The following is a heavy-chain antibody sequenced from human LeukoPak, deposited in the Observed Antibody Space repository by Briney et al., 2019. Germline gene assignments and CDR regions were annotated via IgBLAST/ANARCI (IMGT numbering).Heavy chain of an antibody. CDR1: GFTFSSYW. D-gene: IGHD4-11*01. J-gene: IGHJ4*02. CDR2: IKQDGSDK. V-gene: IGHV3-7*03. Sequence: GGSLRLSCAASGFTFSSYWMNWVRQAPGKGLEWVANIKQDGSDKYYVDSVRGRFTISRDNAKNSLYLQMNSLRAEDTAVYYCATSTVATNDYWGQGTLVTVSS. CDR3: ATSTVATNDY.